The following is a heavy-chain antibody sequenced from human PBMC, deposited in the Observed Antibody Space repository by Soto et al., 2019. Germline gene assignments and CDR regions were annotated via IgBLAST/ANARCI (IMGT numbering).Heavy chain of an antibody. Sequence: SVKVSCKASGGTFSSYAISWVRQAPGQGLEWMGWIIPNYGTTNYAQKLQGRVTMTADTSTSTAYMELRSLRSDDTAVYYCARDRIRGQWLATDDAFDIWGQGTMVTVSS. CDR3: ARDRIRGQWLATDDAFDI. CDR1: GGTFSSYA. D-gene: IGHD6-19*01. CDR2: IIPNYGTT. V-gene: IGHV1-69*06. J-gene: IGHJ3*02.